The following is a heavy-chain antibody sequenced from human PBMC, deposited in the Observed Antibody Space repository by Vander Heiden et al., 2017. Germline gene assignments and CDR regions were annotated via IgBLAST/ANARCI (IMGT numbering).Heavy chain of an antibody. V-gene: IGHV4-34*01. CDR1: GGSFSGYY. Sequence: QVQLQQWGAGLLKPSETLSLTCAVYGGSFSGYYWSWIRQPPGKGLEWIGEINHSGSTNYNPSLKSRVTISVDTSKNQFSLKLSSLPAADTAVYYCARCLYSYGYLTVGYWGQGTLVTVSS. D-gene: IGHD5-18*01. J-gene: IGHJ4*02. CDR2: INHSGST. CDR3: ARCLYSYGYLTVGY.